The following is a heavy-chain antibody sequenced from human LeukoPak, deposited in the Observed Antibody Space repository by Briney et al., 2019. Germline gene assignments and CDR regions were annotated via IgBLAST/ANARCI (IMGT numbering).Heavy chain of an antibody. V-gene: IGHV1-69*13. CDR1: GYTFTDYY. J-gene: IGHJ1*01. CDR3: ARAWVGFEFLEWAPHFQH. D-gene: IGHD3-3*01. CDR2: IIPIFGTA. Sequence: GASVKVSCKVSGYTFTDYYIHWVRQAPGQGLEWMGGIIPIFGTANYAQKFQGRVTITADESTSTAYMELSSLRSEDTAVYYCARAWVGFEFLEWAPHFQHWGQGTLVTVSS.